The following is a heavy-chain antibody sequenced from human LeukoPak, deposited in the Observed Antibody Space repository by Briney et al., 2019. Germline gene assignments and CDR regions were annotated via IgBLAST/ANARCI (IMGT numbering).Heavy chain of an antibody. J-gene: IGHJ4*02. CDR3: ARDRAASGNYYTFFDY. CDR1: AYTFTSYY. CDR2: INPFGGTT. D-gene: IGHD3-10*01. V-gene: IGHV1-46*01. Sequence: ASVKVSCNASAYTFTSYYMRWVRQAPGQGLEWMGVINPFGGTTSYAQKFQGRVTMTRDTSTTTVYMELSSLRFEDTAVYYCARDRAASGNYYTFFDYWGQGSLVTVSS.